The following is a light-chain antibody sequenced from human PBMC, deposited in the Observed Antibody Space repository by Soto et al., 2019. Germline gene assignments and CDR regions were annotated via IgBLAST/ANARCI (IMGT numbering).Light chain of an antibody. Sequence: DIQMTQSPSTLSAPVGDRVTITCRASQTIFNWLAWYQRKPGRAPNLLIYDASSLQSGVPSTFSGSGSGTEFTLTISSLQPGDFATYYCQQYNSYPWTFGQGTKVEIK. J-gene: IGKJ1*01. CDR2: DAS. CDR1: QTIFNW. V-gene: IGKV1-5*01. CDR3: QQYNSYPWT.